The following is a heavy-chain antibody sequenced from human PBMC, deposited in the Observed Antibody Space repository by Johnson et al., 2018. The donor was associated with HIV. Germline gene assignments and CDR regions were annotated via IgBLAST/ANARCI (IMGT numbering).Heavy chain of an antibody. CDR3: ARRPVFDI. Sequence: VQLVESGGGLVQPGGSLRLSCAASGFTFSSYAMSWVRQAPGKGLEWVSALSGTGDSTYYADSVKGRFSISRDNSKNTVYLQMNSLRTEDTAVYYCARRPVFDIWGQGKMVTVSS. CDR2: LSGTGDST. V-gene: IGHV3-23*04. J-gene: IGHJ3*02. CDR1: GFTFSSYA.